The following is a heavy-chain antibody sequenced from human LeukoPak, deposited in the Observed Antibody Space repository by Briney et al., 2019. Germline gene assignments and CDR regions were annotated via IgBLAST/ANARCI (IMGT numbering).Heavy chain of an antibody. CDR3: ARWGDSGSYSDYFDY. D-gene: IGHD1-26*01. CDR2: INHSGST. V-gene: IGHV4-34*01. Sequence: SETLSLTCAVYGGSFSGYYWSWIRQPPGKGLEWIGEINHSGSTNYNPSLKSRVTISVDTSKNQFSLKLSSVTAADTAVYYCARWGDSGSYSDYFDYWGQGTLVTVPS. J-gene: IGHJ4*02. CDR1: GGSFSGYY.